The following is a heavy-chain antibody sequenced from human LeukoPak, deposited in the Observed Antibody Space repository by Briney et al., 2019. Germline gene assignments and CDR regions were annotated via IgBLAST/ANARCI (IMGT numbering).Heavy chain of an antibody. J-gene: IGHJ4*02. CDR3: ARDLDYYDSSGYYSPNY. CDR1: GYTFTGYY. D-gene: IGHD3-22*01. CDR2: INPNSGGT. V-gene: IGHV1-2*06. Sequence: ASVKVSCKASGYTFTGYYMHWVRQAPGQGLEWMGRINPNSGGTNYAQKFQGRVTMTRDTSISTAYMELSRLRSDDTAVYYCARDLDYYDSSGYYSPNYWGRGTLVTVSS.